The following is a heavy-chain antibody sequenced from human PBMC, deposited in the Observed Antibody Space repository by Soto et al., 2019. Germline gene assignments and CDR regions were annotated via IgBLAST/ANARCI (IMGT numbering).Heavy chain of an antibody. V-gene: IGHV3-15*07. CDR2: IKSKTDGGTA. CDR3: STDQEYSSGWLLFDY. Sequence: GGSLRLSCAASGFTFSSYSMNWVRQAPGKGLEWVGRIKSKTDGGTADYAAPVKGRFTISRDDSKNTVYLQMNSLKTEDTAVYYCSTDQEYSSGWLLFDYWGQGTLVTVSS. J-gene: IGHJ4*02. D-gene: IGHD6-19*01. CDR1: GFTFSSYS.